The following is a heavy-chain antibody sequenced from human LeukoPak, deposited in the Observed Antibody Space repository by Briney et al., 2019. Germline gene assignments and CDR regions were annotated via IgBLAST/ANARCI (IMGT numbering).Heavy chain of an antibody. D-gene: IGHD4-17*01. J-gene: IGHJ4*02. CDR2: ISGSNSYI. CDR3: ANEIRPNDY. CDR1: GFTFSSYT. V-gene: IGHV3-21*01. Sequence: GGSLRLSCAASGFTFSSYTMHWIRQAPGKGLEWVSSISGSNSYIFYADSVKGRFTVSRDNAKDSLYLQMNSLRAEDTAVYYCANEIRPNDYWGRGTQATVSS.